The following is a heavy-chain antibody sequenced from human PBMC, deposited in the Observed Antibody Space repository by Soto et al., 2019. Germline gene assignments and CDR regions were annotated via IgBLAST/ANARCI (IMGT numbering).Heavy chain of an antibody. D-gene: IGHD1-1*01. CDR2: VHYSGST. V-gene: IGHV4-59*01. CDR3: ARGRLPPV. Sequence: QVQLQESGPGLVRPSETLFLTCTVSGESLNNYYWSWIRQPPGKGLEWIGFVHYSGSTGYNPSLKSRVTISVDTSKNQLSLKVTSLSNTYTAIVFCARGRLPPVWGQGTLVTVSS. CDR1: GESLNNYY. J-gene: IGHJ4*02.